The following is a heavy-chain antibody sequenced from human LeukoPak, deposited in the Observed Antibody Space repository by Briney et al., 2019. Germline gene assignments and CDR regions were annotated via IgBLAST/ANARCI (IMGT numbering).Heavy chain of an antibody. Sequence: SQTLSLTCTVSGGSISSGSYYWSWIRQPPGKGLEWIGSIYYSGSTYYNPSLKSRVTISVDTSKNQFSLKLSSVTAADTAVYYCAREPTYYYDSSGEGAAFDIWGQGTMVTVSS. CDR1: GGSISSGSYY. CDR2: IYYSGST. J-gene: IGHJ3*02. D-gene: IGHD3-22*01. CDR3: AREPTYYYDSSGEGAAFDI. V-gene: IGHV4-39*07.